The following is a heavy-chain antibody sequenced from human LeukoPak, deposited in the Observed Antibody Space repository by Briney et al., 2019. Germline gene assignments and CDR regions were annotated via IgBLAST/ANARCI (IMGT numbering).Heavy chain of an antibody. J-gene: IGHJ4*02. CDR2: ISGSGGST. Sequence: GGSLRLSCAASGFTFSSYWMSWVRQAPGKGLEWVSAISGSGGSTYYADSVKGRFTISRDNSKNTLYLQMNSLRAEDTAVYYCAKESGYCSGGSCYGDYFDYWGQGTLVTVSS. CDR1: GFTFSSYW. D-gene: IGHD2-15*01. V-gene: IGHV3-23*01. CDR3: AKESGYCSGGSCYGDYFDY.